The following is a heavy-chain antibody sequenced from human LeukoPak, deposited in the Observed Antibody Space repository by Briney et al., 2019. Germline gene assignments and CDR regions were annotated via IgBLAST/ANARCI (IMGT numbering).Heavy chain of an antibody. CDR2: ISSSSSYI. CDR1: GFTFRSYG. V-gene: IGHV3-21*01. J-gene: IGHJ3*02. Sequence: PGGSLRLSCAASGFTFRSYGMHWVRQAPGKGLEWVSSISSSSSYIYYADSVKGRFTISRDNAKNSLYLQMNSLRAEDTAVYYCARDGVLWELPDSFAFDIWGQGTMVAVSS. D-gene: IGHD1-26*01. CDR3: ARDGVLWELPDSFAFDI.